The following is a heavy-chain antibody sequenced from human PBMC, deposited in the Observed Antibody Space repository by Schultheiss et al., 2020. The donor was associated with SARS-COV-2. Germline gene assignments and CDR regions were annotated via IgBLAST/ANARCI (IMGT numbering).Heavy chain of an antibody. V-gene: IGHV1-2*02. D-gene: IGHD4-17*01. CDR1: GYTFTSYY. J-gene: IGHJ4*02. Sequence: ASVKVSCKASGYTFTSYYMHWVRQAPGQGLEWMGWINPNSGGTNYAQKFQGRVTITADKSTSTAYMELSSLRSEDTAVYYCAREDDYGDFFDYWGRGTLVTVSS. CDR2: INPNSGGT. CDR3: AREDDYGDFFDY.